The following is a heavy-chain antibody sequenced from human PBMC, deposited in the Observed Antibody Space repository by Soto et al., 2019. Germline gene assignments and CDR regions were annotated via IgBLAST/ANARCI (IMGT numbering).Heavy chain of an antibody. V-gene: IGHV3-21*01. D-gene: IGHD3-3*01. CDR2: ISSSSSYI. CDR1: GFTFSSYS. J-gene: IGHJ5*02. Sequence: GGPLRLSCAASGFTFSSYSMNWVRQAPGKGLEWVSSISSSSSYIYYADSVKGRFTISRDNAKNSLYLQMNSLRAEDTAVYYCARDLSVVTIFGVARWFDPWGQGTLVTVPS. CDR3: ARDLSVVTIFGVARWFDP.